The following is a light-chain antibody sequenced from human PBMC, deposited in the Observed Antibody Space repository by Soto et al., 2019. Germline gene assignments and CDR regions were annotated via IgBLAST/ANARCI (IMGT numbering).Light chain of an antibody. CDR3: QQYGGSPRT. V-gene: IGKV3-20*01. CDR2: DAS. J-gene: IGKJ1*01. CDR1: QSISNNY. Sequence: EIVLTQSPGTLSLSPGERATLSCRASQSISNNYLAWYQQTPGQAPRLLIHDASNRAAGIPDRFSGSGSGTDFTLTISRLEPEDFGVYHCQQYGGSPRTFGQGTKVDIK.